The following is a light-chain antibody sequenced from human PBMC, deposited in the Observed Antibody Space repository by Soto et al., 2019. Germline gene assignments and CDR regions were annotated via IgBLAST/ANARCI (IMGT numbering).Light chain of an antibody. Sequence: QSALTQPRSVSGSPGQSVTISCTGTSSDVGSYNDVSWYQQHPGKAHKLMIYDVSQRPSGVPDRFSGSKSGNTASLTSSGLQAEDESDYCGCSYARGYPAVFGGGTKVTVL. J-gene: IGLJ2*01. CDR2: DVS. CDR1: SSDVGSYND. V-gene: IGLV2-11*01. CDR3: CSYARGYPAV.